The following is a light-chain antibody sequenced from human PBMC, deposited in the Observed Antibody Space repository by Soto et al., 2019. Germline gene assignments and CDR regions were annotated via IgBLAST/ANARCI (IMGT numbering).Light chain of an antibody. CDR1: QSLSSSY. J-gene: IGKJ5*01. V-gene: IGKV3-20*01. CDR2: GAS. Sequence: EIVLTQSPGTLYLSPGERATLSCRASQSLSSSYLAWYQQKPGQAPRLLIYGASSRATGIPDRFSGSGSGTDFTLTISRLEPEDFAVYYCQQYNNWPPVTFGQGTRLEIK. CDR3: QQYNNWPPVT.